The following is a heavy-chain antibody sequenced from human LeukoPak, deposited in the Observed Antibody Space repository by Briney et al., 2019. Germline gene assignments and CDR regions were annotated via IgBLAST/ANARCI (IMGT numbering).Heavy chain of an antibody. CDR2: IYYSGST. CDR1: GGSISSHY. D-gene: IGHD4-17*01. V-gene: IGHV4-59*11. Sequence: PSETLSLTCSVSGGSISSHYWSWIRQPPGKGLEWIGYIYYSGSTRYNPSLKSRVTISVDTSKNQFSLKLSSVTTADTAVYYCARGGTTVTPGLLWFDPWGQGTLVTVSS. J-gene: IGHJ5*02. CDR3: ARGGTTVTPGLLWFDP.